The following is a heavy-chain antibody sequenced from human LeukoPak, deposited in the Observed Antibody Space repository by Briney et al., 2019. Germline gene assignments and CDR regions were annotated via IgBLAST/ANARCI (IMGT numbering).Heavy chain of an antibody. V-gene: IGHV3-48*04. CDR3: VSCGTTTCIIRFDH. Sequence: GGSLRLSCSASGFIFSTYSMTWVRQAPGRGLEWVAYIISGSNTIYYADSVKSRFTISRDNSKNSLYLQMNSLRAEDTAVYYCVSCGTTTCIIRFDHWGQGTLVTVSS. CDR1: GFIFSTYS. J-gene: IGHJ4*02. CDR2: IISGSNTI. D-gene: IGHD2-2*01.